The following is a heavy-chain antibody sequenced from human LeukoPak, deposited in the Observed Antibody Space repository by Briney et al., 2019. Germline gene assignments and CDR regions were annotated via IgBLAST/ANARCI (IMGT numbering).Heavy chain of an antibody. CDR1: GFIFSSYA. D-gene: IGHD3-22*01. Sequence: GGSVSLPCAVCGFIFSSYAMRCPPDARGKGLEGVSAISGSARSTYYAESVKGRLTISRDNSKNTLYLQMNSLRAEDTAVYYCAKVGLPYYYDSSGYYDYWGQGTLVTVSS. J-gene: IGHJ4*02. CDR2: ISGSARST. CDR3: AKVGLPYYYDSSGYYDY. V-gene: IGHV3-23*01.